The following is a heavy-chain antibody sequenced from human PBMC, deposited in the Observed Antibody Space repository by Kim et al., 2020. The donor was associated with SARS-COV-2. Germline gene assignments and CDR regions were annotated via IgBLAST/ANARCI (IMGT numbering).Heavy chain of an antibody. J-gene: IGHJ4*02. V-gene: IGHV3-9*01. Sequence: GGSLRLSCAASGFSFHDYAMHWVRQTPGKGLEWVSGITWNSDNIGYADSVKGRFTISRDNAKNSFYLQMNSLRAEDTAFYYCARDYCSTTACSIDYWGQGTLVTVSS. CDR1: GFSFHDYA. CDR3: ARDYCSTTACSIDY. CDR2: ITWNSDNI. D-gene: IGHD2-2*01.